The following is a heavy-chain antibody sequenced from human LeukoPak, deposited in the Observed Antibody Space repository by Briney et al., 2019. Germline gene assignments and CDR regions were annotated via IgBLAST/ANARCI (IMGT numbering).Heavy chain of an antibody. V-gene: IGHV3-13*01. J-gene: IGHJ6*02. CDR3: ARVSAAMDV. Sequence: GGSLRLSCVASGFTFSRYDMHWVRQAAGKDLEWVSGIHTAGNTYYAGSVKGRFIISRENAKNSLYLEMNSLTAGDTAVYYCARVSAAMDVWGQGTTVTVSS. CDR2: IHTAGNT. CDR1: GFTFSRYD.